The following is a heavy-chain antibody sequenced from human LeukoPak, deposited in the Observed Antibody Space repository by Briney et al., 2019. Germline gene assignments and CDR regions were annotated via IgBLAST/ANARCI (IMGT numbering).Heavy chain of an antibody. Sequence: GGSLRLSCAASGFTFRNYWMGWVRQAPGKGLEWVSYISSSANSKYYADSVKGRFTISRDNAKNSLYLQMNSLRGEDTAVYYCAKGAYDYIEIAYFDYWGQGALVTVSS. CDR2: ISSSANSK. CDR3: AKGAYDYIEIAYFDY. CDR1: GFTFRNYW. D-gene: IGHD5-12*01. J-gene: IGHJ4*02. V-gene: IGHV3-11*01.